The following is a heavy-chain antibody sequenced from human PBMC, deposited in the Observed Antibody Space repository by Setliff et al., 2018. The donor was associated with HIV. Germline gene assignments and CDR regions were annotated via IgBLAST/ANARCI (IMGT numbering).Heavy chain of an antibody. CDR2: IYYSGST. CDR1: GGSISSYY. D-gene: IGHD3-10*02. Sequence: SETLSLTCTVSGGSISSYYWSWIRQPPGKGLEWIGYIYYSGSTNYNPSLKSRVTISVDTSNNQFSLKLSSVTAADTAVYYCARGHMLITYYYYYYMDVWGKGTTVTVSS. CDR3: ARGHMLITYYYYYYMDV. V-gene: IGHV4-59*01. J-gene: IGHJ6*03.